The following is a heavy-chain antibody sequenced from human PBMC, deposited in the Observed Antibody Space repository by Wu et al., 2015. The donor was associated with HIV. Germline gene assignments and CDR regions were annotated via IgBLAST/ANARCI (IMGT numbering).Heavy chain of an antibody. Sequence: QAQLVQFGAEVKKPGSSVKVTCKASGDGFTSYAISWVRQAPGQGLEWMGGITPLFGTANYAQKFQGRVTITADESTSTGYMELNSLNSDDTAVYYCARDDVLGTSFDYWGQGTLVTVSS. CDR1: GDGFTSYA. CDR2: ITPLFGTA. CDR3: ARDDVLGTSFDY. D-gene: IGHD3-16*01. J-gene: IGHJ4*02. V-gene: IGHV1-69*12.